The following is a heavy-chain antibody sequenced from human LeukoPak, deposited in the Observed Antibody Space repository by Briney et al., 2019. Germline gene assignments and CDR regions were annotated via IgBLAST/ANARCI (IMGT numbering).Heavy chain of an antibody. J-gene: IGHJ4*02. Sequence: GGSLRLSCAASGFTFDDYAMHWVRQAPGKGLEWVSLISWDGGSTYHADSVKGRFTISRDNSKNSLYLQMNSLRAEDTALYYCAKDRLVKRDCSSTSCYNIDYWGQGTLVTVSS. CDR2: ISWDGGST. V-gene: IGHV3-43D*04. CDR1: GFTFDDYA. D-gene: IGHD2-2*01. CDR3: AKDRLVKRDCSSTSCYNIDY.